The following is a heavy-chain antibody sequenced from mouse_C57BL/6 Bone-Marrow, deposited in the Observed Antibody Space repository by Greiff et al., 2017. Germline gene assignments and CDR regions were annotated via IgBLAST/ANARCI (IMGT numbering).Heavy chain of an antibody. D-gene: IGHD1-1*01. CDR1: GFTFSSYT. V-gene: IGHV5-9*01. CDR3: SRQVTTVLATKYFDV. Sequence: EVKLVESGGGLVKPGGSLKLSCAASGFTFSSYTMSWVRQTPEKRLQWVAAISGGGGNTYSPDSVKGRFTISSDNDKNILYLQMSSLRSEDTALYYCSRQVTTVLATKYFDVWGTGTTVTVSS. CDR2: ISGGGGNT. J-gene: IGHJ1*03.